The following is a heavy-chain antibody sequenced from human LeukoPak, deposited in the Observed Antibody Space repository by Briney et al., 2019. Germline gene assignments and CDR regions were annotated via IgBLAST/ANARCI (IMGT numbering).Heavy chain of an antibody. CDR2: INPNSGGT. Sequence: ASVKVSCKASGYTFTGYYMHWVRQAPGQGLEWMGWINPNSGGTNYAQKFQGRVTMTRDTSISTAYMELSRLRSDDTAVYYCAREEWVPRGTGIFDYWGQGTLVTVSS. CDR3: AREEWVPRGTGIFDY. CDR1: GYTFTGYY. J-gene: IGHJ4*02. V-gene: IGHV1-2*02. D-gene: IGHD3-3*01.